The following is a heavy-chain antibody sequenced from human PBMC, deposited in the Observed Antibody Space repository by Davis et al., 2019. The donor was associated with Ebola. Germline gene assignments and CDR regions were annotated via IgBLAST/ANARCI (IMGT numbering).Heavy chain of an antibody. V-gene: IGHV4-30-2*01. CDR2: IYHSGST. CDR1: GGSISSGGYS. Sequence: SETLSLTCAVSGGSISSGGYSWSWIRQPPGKGLEWIGYIYHSGSTYYNPSLKSRVTISVDRSKNQFSLKLSSVTAADTAVYYCARVSGSYYDYWGQGTLVTVSS. J-gene: IGHJ4*02. D-gene: IGHD1-26*01. CDR3: ARVSGSYYDY.